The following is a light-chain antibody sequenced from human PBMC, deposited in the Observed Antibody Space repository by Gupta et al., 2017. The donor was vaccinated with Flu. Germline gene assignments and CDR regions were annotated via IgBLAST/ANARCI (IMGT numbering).Light chain of an antibody. CDR3: QQRSNWPLT. Sequence: EIVLTQSPATLSLSPGERGTLSCRSNQNINNFLAWYQQKPGQVPRLLISDASNRTTGIPNRFSGSGSGTDFTLTINGLAPEDSAIYYCQQRSNWPLTFGGGTRVEIK. CDR2: DAS. V-gene: IGKV3-11*01. J-gene: IGKJ4*01. CDR1: QNINNF.